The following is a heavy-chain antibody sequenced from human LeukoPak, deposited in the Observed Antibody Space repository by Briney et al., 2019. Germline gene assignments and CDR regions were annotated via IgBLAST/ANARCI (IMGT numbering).Heavy chain of an antibody. CDR1: GFTFSNYA. CDR3: AKDGTLYWFDP. V-gene: IGHV3-23*01. Sequence: GGSLRLSCAASGFTFSNYAMNWVRQAPGKGLEWVSAISGSGGSTHYADSVKGRFTISRDNSKNTLFLQMNSLRAEDTAVYYCAKDGTLYWFDPWGQGTLVTVSS. J-gene: IGHJ5*02. CDR2: ISGSGGST.